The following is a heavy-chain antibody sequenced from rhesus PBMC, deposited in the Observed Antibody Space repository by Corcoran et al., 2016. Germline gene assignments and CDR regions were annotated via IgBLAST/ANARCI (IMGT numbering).Heavy chain of an antibody. Sequence: QVQLQESGPGLVKPSETLSLTCAVSGGSFSRYWWSWHCQPPGKGLEWMGETNGNSGRTNYNPYLKIQVTISIDAYKNQFSLKLSSVTAADTAVDYGARYPLDWPLDYWGQGVLVTVSS. CDR1: GGSFSRYW. CDR3: ARYPLDWPLDY. CDR2: TNGNSGRT. J-gene: IGHJ4*01. V-gene: IGHV4-80*01. D-gene: IGHD3-3*01.